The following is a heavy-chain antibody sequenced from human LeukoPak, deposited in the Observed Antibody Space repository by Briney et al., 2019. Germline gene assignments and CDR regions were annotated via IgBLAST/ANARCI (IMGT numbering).Heavy chain of an antibody. D-gene: IGHD3-22*01. CDR2: IYYSGST. CDR1: GGSISSGDYY. V-gene: IGHV4-30-4*01. Sequence: SETLSLTCTVSGGSISSGDYYWSWIRQPPGKGLEWIGYIYYSGSTYYNPSLKSRVTISVDMSKNQFSLKLSSVTAADTAVYYCARDFGYYYDSSGYDGDYWGQGTLVTVSS. J-gene: IGHJ4*02. CDR3: ARDFGYYYDSSGYDGDY.